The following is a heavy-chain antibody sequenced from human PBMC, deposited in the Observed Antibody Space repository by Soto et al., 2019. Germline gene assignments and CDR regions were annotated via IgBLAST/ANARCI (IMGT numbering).Heavy chain of an antibody. CDR2: IYYSGST. J-gene: IGHJ6*02. CDR3: ARTTYGVLYGIDV. D-gene: IGHD4-17*01. V-gene: IGHV4-30-4*01. CDR1: GGSISSGDYY. Sequence: SETLSLTCTVSGGSISSGDYYWSWIRQPPGKGLEWIGYIYYSGSTYYNPSLKSRVTISVDTSKNRFSLKLSSVTAADTAVYYCARTTYGVLYGIDVWGQGTTVTVSS.